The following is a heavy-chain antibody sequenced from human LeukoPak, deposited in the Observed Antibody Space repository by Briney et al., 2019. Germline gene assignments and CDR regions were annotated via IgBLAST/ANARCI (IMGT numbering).Heavy chain of an antibody. CDR2: ISSSDSTI. V-gene: IGHV3-11*01. J-gene: IGHJ6*02. CDR3: ARDLSTGSYYYYGMDV. D-gene: IGHD2/OR15-2a*01. Sequence: PGGSLRLSCAASGFTFSDYYMSWIRQAPGKGLEWVSYISSSDSTIYYADSVKGRFTISRDNAKNSLYLQMNSLRAEDTAVYYCARDLSTGSYYYYGMDVWGQGTTVTVSS. CDR1: GFTFSDYY.